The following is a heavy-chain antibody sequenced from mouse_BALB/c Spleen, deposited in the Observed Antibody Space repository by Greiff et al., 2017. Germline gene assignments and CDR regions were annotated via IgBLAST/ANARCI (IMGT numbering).Heavy chain of an antibody. Sequence: QVQLQQPGAELVKPGASVKLSCKASGYTFTSYYMYWVKQRPGQGLEWIGGINPSNGGTNFNEKFKSKATLTVDKSSSTAYMQLSSLTSEDSAVYYCTRTQIYYDYDGWCAYWGQGTLVTVSA. D-gene: IGHD2-4*01. CDR3: TRTQIYYDYDGWCAY. CDR1: GYTFTSYY. V-gene: IGHV1S81*02. CDR2: INPSNGGT. J-gene: IGHJ3*01.